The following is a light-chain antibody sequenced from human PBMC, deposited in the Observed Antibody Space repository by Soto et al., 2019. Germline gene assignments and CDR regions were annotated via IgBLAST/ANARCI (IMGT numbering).Light chain of an antibody. CDR2: DAS. CDR1: QSVSIY. Sequence: EIQMTQSPSSVSESVGDRYTISFRASQSVSIYLAWYQHKPGQAPRLLISDASNRATGIPARFSGSGSGTDFTLTISSLEPEDFAVYYCQKRSNWPRTCGKGQRREIK. J-gene: IGKJ5*01. V-gene: IGKV3-11*01. CDR3: QKRSNWPRT.